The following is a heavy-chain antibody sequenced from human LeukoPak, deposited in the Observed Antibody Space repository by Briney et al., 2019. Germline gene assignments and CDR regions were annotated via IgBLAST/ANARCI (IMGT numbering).Heavy chain of an antibody. V-gene: IGHV4-59*01. CDR3: ARGTIFGVVIGHVDY. J-gene: IGHJ4*02. CDR1: GGSISSYY. Sequence: PSETLSLTCTVSGGSISSYYWSWIRQPPGKGLEWIGYIYYSGSTNDNPSLKSRVTISVDTSKNQFSLKLSSVTAADTAVYYCARGTIFGVVIGHVDYWGQGTLVTVSS. D-gene: IGHD3-3*01. CDR2: IYYSGST.